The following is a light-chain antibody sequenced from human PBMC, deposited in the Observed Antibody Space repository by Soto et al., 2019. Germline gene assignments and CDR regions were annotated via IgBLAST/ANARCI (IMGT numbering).Light chain of an antibody. CDR2: GAS. J-gene: IGKJ5*01. V-gene: IGKV3-11*01. CDR3: QQRHMWPIT. CDR1: QSVSVY. Sequence: EIVLTQSPGTLSLSPGERGTLSCRASQSVSVYLDWYQQKPGQAPRLLIYGASTRATGIPARFSGSGSGTEFTLTISSLEPEDSAVYYCQQRHMWPITFGQGTRLEIK.